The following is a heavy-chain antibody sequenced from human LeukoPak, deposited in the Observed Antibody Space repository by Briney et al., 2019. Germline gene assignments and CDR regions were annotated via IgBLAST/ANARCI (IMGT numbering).Heavy chain of an antibody. V-gene: IGHV3-66*02. CDR1: GFTFSSYD. CDR2: IYSGGSI. J-gene: IGHJ4*02. CDR3: ARAYDSSGYHDD. D-gene: IGHD3-22*01. Sequence: GGSLRLSCAASGFTFSSYDMHWVRQAPGKGLEWVPVIYSGGSIYYADSVKGRFAISRDNSKNTLYLQMNSLRAEDTAVYYCARAYDSSGYHDDWGQGTLVTVSS.